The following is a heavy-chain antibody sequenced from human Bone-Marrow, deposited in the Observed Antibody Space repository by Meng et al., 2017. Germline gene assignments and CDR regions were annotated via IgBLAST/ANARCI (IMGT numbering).Heavy chain of an antibody. CDR3: THLRGGWERD. CDR1: GLTFSNAW. D-gene: IGHD1-26*01. Sequence: LGESGGVLVKPGGPLRISVAASGLTFSNAWMTWVRQAPGKGLEWVGRIKSKPDGGTTDYAEPVKDRFVISRDDSRDTVYLQMNSLKTEDTAVYYCTHLRGGWERDWGQGTLVTVSS. CDR2: IKSKPDGGTT. V-gene: IGHV3-15*01. J-gene: IGHJ4*02.